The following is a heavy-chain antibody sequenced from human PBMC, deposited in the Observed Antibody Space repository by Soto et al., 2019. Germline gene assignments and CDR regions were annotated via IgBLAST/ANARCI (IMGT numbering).Heavy chain of an antibody. D-gene: IGHD2-15*01. J-gene: IGHJ6*02. Sequence: ASVKVPCKASGYIFTSYGISWVRQAPGQGLEWVGWTSAYNGNSNYAQEYPGRVTMTTDTSTITAYMELSSLRSEDTAVYYCARAKLAATYYYYGMDVWGQGTTVTVSS. V-gene: IGHV1-18*01. CDR1: GYIFTSYG. CDR2: TSAYNGNS. CDR3: ARAKLAATYYYYGMDV.